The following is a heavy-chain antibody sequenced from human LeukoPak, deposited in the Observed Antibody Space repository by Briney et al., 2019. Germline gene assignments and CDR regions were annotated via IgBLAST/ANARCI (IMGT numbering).Heavy chain of an antibody. D-gene: IGHD4-17*01. V-gene: IGHV3-23*01. CDR1: GFTFRRYG. Sequence: GGSLRLSCAASGFTFRRYGMSWVRQALEKGLEWVSAISGSGSSTYYGDSVKGRFTISRDNSKNTLYLQMNSLRAEDTAVYYCAREGNDYGDYGYAFDIWGQGTMVTVSS. CDR2: ISGSGSST. J-gene: IGHJ3*02. CDR3: AREGNDYGDYGYAFDI.